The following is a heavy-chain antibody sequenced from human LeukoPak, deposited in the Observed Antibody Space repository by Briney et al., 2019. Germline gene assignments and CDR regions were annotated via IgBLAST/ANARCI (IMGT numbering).Heavy chain of an antibody. J-gene: IGHJ4*02. Sequence: GGSLRLSCVASGFSFSDYYMSWIRQAPGKELEWVSYISSSGSHTNYADSVTGRFTISRNNAKKSLHLQMNSLRAEDTAVYYCARHPDGSLSLDYWGQGTLVTVSS. D-gene: IGHD1-26*01. V-gene: IGHV3-11*03. CDR3: ARHPDGSLSLDY. CDR1: GFSFSDYY. CDR2: ISSSGSHT.